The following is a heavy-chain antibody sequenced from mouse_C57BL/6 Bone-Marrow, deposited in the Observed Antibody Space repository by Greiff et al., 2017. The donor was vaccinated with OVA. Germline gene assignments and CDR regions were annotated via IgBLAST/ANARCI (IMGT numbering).Heavy chain of an antibody. D-gene: IGHD1-1*01. CDR3: ARKNYYGSSYGYMDY. CDR1: GYTFTDYY. V-gene: IGHV1-75*01. J-gene: IGHJ4*01. Sequence: QVQLQQSGPELVKPGASVKISCKASGYTFTDYYINWVKQRPGQGLEWIGWIFPGSGSTYYNEKFKGKATLTVAKSSSTAYLLLSSMTSEDAAVYFCARKNYYGSSYGYMDYWGQGTSVTVSS. CDR2: IFPGSGST.